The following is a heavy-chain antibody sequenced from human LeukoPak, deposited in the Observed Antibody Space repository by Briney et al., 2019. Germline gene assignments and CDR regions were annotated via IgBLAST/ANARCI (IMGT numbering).Heavy chain of an antibody. D-gene: IGHD2-2*01. V-gene: IGHV4-34*01. Sequence: SETLSLTCAVYGGSFSDYYWTWIRQPPGKGLEWIGEINHTGSTNYNPSLKSRVTISVDTSKNQFSLKLSSVTAADTAVYYCARGGLVVPAAPLDYYYMDVWGKGTTVTVSS. CDR3: ARGGLVVPAAPLDYYYMDV. J-gene: IGHJ6*03. CDR2: INHTGST. CDR1: GGSFSDYY.